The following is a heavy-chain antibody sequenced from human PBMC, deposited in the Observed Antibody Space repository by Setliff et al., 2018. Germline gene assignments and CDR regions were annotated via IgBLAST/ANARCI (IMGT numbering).Heavy chain of an antibody. CDR1: GDSISDYH. CDR3: ARGGGRFRQLGAPGVHTFDI. D-gene: IGHD1-1*01. CDR2: IYTRGST. V-gene: IGHV4-4*08. J-gene: IGHJ3*02. Sequence: PSETLSLTCRVSGDSISDYHWSWIRQPPGKGLEWIGYIYTRGSTNYNPSLRSRVTISVDTSKKQYSLNLSSVTAADTAVYYCARGGGRFRQLGAPGVHTFDIWGQGTMVTVSS.